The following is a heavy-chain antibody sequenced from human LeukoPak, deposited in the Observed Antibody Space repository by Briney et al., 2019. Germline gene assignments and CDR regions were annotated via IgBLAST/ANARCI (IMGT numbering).Heavy chain of an antibody. Sequence: SETLSLTCTASGYSISSGYYWGWIRQPPGKGLEWIGSIYHSGSTYYNPSLKSRVTISVDTSKNQFSLKLSSVTAADTAVYYCARVAPYRMIGYYYYYYMDVWGKGTTVTVSS. CDR2: IYHSGST. V-gene: IGHV4-38-2*02. CDR3: ARVAPYRMIGYYYYYYMDV. CDR1: GYSISSGYY. D-gene: IGHD1-26*01. J-gene: IGHJ6*03.